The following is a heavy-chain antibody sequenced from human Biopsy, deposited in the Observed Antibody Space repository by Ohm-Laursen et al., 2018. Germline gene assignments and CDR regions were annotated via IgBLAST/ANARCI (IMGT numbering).Heavy chain of an antibody. CDR1: GGTFSNYG. CDR3: ATKLTGYFHH. Sequence: ASVKVSCKAPGGTFSNYGVNWVRQAPGQGLEWLGGNIPILGTGNYAQKFQDGVTVAADTSTSTATMELRSLRSDDTAVYYCATKLTGYFHHWGQGTLVIVSS. D-gene: IGHD3-9*01. V-gene: IGHV1-69*06. CDR2: NIPILGTG. J-gene: IGHJ1*01.